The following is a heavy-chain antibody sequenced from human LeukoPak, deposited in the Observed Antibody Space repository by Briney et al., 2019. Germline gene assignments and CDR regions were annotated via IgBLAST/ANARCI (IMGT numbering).Heavy chain of an antibody. J-gene: IGHJ4*02. CDR3: ARSGVVDYLFDY. Sequence: SVKVSCKASGYTFTGYYIHWVRQAPGQGLEWMGGIIPIFGTANYAQKFQGRVTITADESTSTAYMELSSLRSEDTAVYYCARSGVVDYLFDYWGQGTLVTVSS. V-gene: IGHV1-69*13. D-gene: IGHD3-16*01. CDR2: IIPIFGTA. CDR1: GYTFTGYY.